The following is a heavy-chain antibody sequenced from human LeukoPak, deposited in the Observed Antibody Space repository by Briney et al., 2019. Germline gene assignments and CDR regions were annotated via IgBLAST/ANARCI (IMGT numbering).Heavy chain of an antibody. CDR1: GGSISSYY. Sequence: SETLSLTCTVSGGSISSYYWSWIRQPPGKGLEWIGYIYYSGSTNYNPSLKSRVTISVDTSKNQFSLKLSSVTAADTAVYYCARDRLRVTSYWYFDLWGRGTLVTVSS. D-gene: IGHD2-21*02. CDR3: ARDRLRVTSYWYFDL. J-gene: IGHJ2*01. CDR2: IYYSGST. V-gene: IGHV4-59*01.